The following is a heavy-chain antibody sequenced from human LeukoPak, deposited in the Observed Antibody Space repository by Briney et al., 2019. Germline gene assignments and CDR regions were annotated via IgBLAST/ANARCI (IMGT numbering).Heavy chain of an antibody. Sequence: GGSLRLSCATSGFTFSGSAMHWVRQASGKGLEWVGRIRSKAANYATAYAASVKGSFTISRDDSENTAYLQMNSLKTEDTAVYYCARTPPGIANAFYFDYWGQGTLVTVSS. V-gene: IGHV3-73*01. D-gene: IGHD6-13*01. J-gene: IGHJ4*02. CDR1: GFTFSGSA. CDR2: IRSKAANYAT. CDR3: ARTPPGIANAFYFDY.